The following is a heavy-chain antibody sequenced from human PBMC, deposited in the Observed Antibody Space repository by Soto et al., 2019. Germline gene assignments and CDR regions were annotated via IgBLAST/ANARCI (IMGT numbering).Heavy chain of an antibody. V-gene: IGHV4-61*01. CDR2: IYYSGTT. CDR3: ASESREYRHSPPDY. Sequence: QVQLQESGPGLVKPSETLSLTCTVSGGSVSSGSFYWSWIRQPPGRGLEWIGYIYYSGTTNYNPSLKSRVTTSVDTSKIQFSLKLTSVTAADTAVYYCASESREYRHSPPDYWGQVTLVTVSS. J-gene: IGHJ4*02. D-gene: IGHD5-18*01. CDR1: GGSVSSGSFY.